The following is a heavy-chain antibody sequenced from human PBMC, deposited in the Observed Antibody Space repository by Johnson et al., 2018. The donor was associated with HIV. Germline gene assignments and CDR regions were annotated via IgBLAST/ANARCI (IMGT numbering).Heavy chain of an antibody. D-gene: IGHD6-6*01. J-gene: IGHJ3*02. Sequence: VQLVESGGGLVQPGGSLRLSCAASGFTFRSYAMSWVRQAPGKGLDWVSAISGSGGSTYYADSVKGRFTISRDNSKNTLYLQMNSLRAEDTAVYYCAKDQFPAYSNSLFPDAFDIWGQGTMVTVSS. V-gene: IGHV3-23*04. CDR3: AKDQFPAYSNSLFPDAFDI. CDR2: ISGSGGST. CDR1: GFTFRSYA.